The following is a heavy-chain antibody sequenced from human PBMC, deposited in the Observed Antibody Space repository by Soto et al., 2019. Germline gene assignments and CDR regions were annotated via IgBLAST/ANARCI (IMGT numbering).Heavy chain of an antibody. CDR3: AKDTRGYSYGLFDY. CDR1: GFTFSSYG. V-gene: IGHV3-30*18. Sequence: QVQLVESGGGVVQPGRSLRLSCAASGFTFSSYGMHWVRQAPGKGLEWVAVISYDGSNKYYADSVKGRLTISRDNSKNTLYLQMNSLRAEDTDVYYCAKDTRGYSYGLFDYWGQGTLVTVSS. D-gene: IGHD5-18*01. CDR2: ISYDGSNK. J-gene: IGHJ4*02.